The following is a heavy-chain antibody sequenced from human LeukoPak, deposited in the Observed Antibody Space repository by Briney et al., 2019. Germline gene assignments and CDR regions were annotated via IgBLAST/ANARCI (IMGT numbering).Heavy chain of an antibody. CDR3: ARQTAMGRSGDY. V-gene: IGHV5-51*01. D-gene: IGHD5-18*01. CDR2: IDPSDSET. CDR1: GYGFTSYW. J-gene: IGHJ4*02. Sequence: GEFLKISCKASGYGFTSYWIGWVRQMPGKGLEWMGIIDPSDSETRYTPSFQGQVTISVDKSLTTAYLQWNSLKASDTAMYYCARQTAMGRSGDYWGQGTLVTVSS.